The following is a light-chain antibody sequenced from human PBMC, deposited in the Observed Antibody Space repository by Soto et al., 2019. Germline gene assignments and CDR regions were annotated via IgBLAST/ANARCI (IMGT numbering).Light chain of an antibody. CDR2: EVS. Sequence: QSALTQPASVSGSPGQSITISCTGTSSDIGAYNFVSWYQQHPGKAPKLMIYEVSNRPSGVSIRFSGSKSGNTASLTISGLQAQDEADYFCSSYTTSSNYVFGTGTKVTVL. V-gene: IGLV2-14*01. CDR1: SSDIGAYNF. CDR3: SSYTTSSNYV. J-gene: IGLJ1*01.